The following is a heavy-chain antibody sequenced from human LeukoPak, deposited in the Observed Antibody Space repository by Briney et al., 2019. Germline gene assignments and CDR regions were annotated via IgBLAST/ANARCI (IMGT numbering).Heavy chain of an antibody. CDR1: GFTLSNYA. J-gene: IGHJ6*02. D-gene: IGHD6-19*01. CDR3: AGFHSSGWYYYYYGMDV. CDR2: LGTAGDT. Sequence: GGSLRLSCAASGFTLSNYAMHWVRQPAGEGLEWVSALGTAGDTFYPGSVKGRFTISRDNAKNSLYLQMNSLRAEDTAVYYCAGFHSSGWYYYYYGMDVWGQGTTVTVSS. V-gene: IGHV3-13*01.